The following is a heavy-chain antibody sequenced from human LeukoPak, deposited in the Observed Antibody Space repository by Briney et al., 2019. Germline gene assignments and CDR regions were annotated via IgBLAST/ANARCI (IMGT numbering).Heavy chain of an antibody. CDR2: ISTYNGNT. D-gene: IGHD2/OR15-2a*01. CDR3: ARRNVVSFYYGMDV. Sequence: ASVKVSCKASGYTFTSYGISWVRQASGQGLEWMGWISTYNGNTDYAQKLQGRVTMTTDTSTSTAYMELRSLRSDDTAVYYCARRNVVSFYYGMDVWGKGTTVAVSS. CDR1: GYTFTSYG. J-gene: IGHJ6*04. V-gene: IGHV1-18*04.